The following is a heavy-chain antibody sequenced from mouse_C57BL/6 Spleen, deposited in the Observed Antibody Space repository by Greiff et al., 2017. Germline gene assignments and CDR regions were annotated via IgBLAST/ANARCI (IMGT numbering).Heavy chain of an antibody. J-gene: IGHJ1*03. CDR3: ARPPYYYGSSPYWYFDV. V-gene: IGHV1-26*01. Sequence: EVQLQQSGPELVKPGASVKISCKASGYTFTDYYMNWVKQSHGKSLEWIGDINPNNGGTSYNQKFKGKATLTVDKSSSTAYMELRSLTSEDSAVYYCARPPYYYGSSPYWYFDVWGTGTTVTVSS. D-gene: IGHD1-1*01. CDR1: GYTFTDYY. CDR2: INPNNGGT.